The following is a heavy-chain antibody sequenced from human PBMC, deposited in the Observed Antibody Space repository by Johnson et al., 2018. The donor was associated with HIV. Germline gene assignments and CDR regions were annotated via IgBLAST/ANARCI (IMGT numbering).Heavy chain of an antibody. Sequence: VQLVESGGGLIQPGGSLRLSCAASGFTVSSNYMSWVRQAPGKGLEWVSVIYSGGSTYDADSVKGRFTSSRDNPKKTLYLQMNSLRAEDTAVYYCARGSGVLTGGDSYAFDIWGQGTMVTVSS. V-gene: IGHV3-53*01. J-gene: IGHJ3*02. D-gene: IGHD4-17*01. CDR1: GFTVSSNY. CDR3: ARGSGVLTGGDSYAFDI. CDR2: IYSGGST.